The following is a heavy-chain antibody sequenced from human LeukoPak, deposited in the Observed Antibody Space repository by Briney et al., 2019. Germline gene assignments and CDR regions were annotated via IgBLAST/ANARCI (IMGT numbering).Heavy chain of an antibody. D-gene: IGHD2-2*01. V-gene: IGHV1-2*04. CDR3: ARANPLHCSSTSCLFDY. CDR1: GYTFTDYY. CDR2: INPNNGGT. J-gene: IGHJ4*02. Sequence: APGKVSCKASGYTFTDYYMHWVRQAPGQGLEWMGWINPNNGGTYSTQKFHGWATMTSDTSISTAYMELSRLTSDDTAVYYCARANPLHCSSTSCLFDYWGQGSLVTVSS.